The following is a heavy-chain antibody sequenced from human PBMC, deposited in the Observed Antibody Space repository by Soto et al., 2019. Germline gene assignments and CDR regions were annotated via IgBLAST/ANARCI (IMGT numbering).Heavy chain of an antibody. CDR1: GYTLTELS. J-gene: IGHJ4*02. D-gene: IGHD2-15*01. CDR3: ATLASFQVVVVAATGGDD. Sequence: GASVKVSCKVSGYTLTELSMHWVRQAPGKGLEWMGGFDPEDGETIYAQKFQGRVTMTEDTSTDTAYMELSSLRSEDTAVYYCATLASFQVVVVAATGGDDWGQGTLVTVSS. V-gene: IGHV1-24*01. CDR2: FDPEDGET.